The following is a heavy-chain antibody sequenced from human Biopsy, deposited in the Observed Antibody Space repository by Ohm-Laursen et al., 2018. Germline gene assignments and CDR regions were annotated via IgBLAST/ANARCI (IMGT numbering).Heavy chain of an antibody. J-gene: IGHJ3*01. D-gene: IGHD1-26*01. CDR2: IFYDGSNT. CDR1: GFTFSVYA. Sequence: SLRLSCSASGFTFSVYAMHWVRQAPGKGLEWVAFIFYDGSNTYYADSVKGRFTISRDNAQNSLYLHMNSLRAEDTAVYYCARLNSGTYDASDLWGQGTMVIVSS. V-gene: IGHV3-33*01. CDR3: ARLNSGTYDASDL.